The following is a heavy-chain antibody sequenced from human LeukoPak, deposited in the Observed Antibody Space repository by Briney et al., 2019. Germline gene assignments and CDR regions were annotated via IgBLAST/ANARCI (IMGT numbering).Heavy chain of an antibody. CDR2: INPNSGGT. Sequence: ASVKVSCKASGYTFTGYYIHWVRQAPGQGLEWMGRINPNSGGTNYAQKFQGRVTMTRDTSISTAYMELSRLRSDDTAVYYCARDRASKYGGYADYWGQGTLVTVSS. CDR1: GYTFTGYY. CDR3: ARDRASKYGGYADY. J-gene: IGHJ4*02. D-gene: IGHD5-12*01. V-gene: IGHV1-2*06.